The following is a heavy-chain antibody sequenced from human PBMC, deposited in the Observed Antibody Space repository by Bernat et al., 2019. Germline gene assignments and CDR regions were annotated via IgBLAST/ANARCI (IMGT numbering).Heavy chain of an antibody. D-gene: IGHD1-26*01. V-gene: IGHV3-15*01. Sequence: EVQLVESGGGLVKPGGSLSLSCAASGFTFSNAWMSWVRQAPGKGLEWVGRIKSKTDGGTTDYAAPVKGRFTISRDDSKNTLYLQMNSLKTEDTAVYYCTTVGSGSYSEDYYYYGMDVWGQGTTVTVSS. J-gene: IGHJ6*02. CDR1: GFTFSNAW. CDR3: TTVGSGSYSEDYYYYGMDV. CDR2: IKSKTDGGTT.